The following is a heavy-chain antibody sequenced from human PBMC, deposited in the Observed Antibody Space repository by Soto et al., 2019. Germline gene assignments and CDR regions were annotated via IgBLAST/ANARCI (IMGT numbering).Heavy chain of an antibody. J-gene: IGHJ4*02. CDR1: GFTFSTYA. D-gene: IGHD6-13*01. V-gene: IGHV3-33*06. CDR3: AKSYSSNWYDYFDY. Sequence: QVQLVESGGGVVQPGRSLRLSCAASGFTFSTYAIHWVRQAPGKGLEWVAVVWYDGINKYYADSVKGRFTISRDISKNTLYLQMSTLRAEDTALYYCAKSYSSNWYDYFDYWGQGTLVTVSS. CDR2: VWYDGINK.